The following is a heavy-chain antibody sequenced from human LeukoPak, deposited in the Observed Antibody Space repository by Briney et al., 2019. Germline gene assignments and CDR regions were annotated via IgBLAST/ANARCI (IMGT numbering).Heavy chain of an antibody. CDR2: IRSKAYGGTT. J-gene: IGHJ3*02. CDR1: GFTFGDYA. CDR3: TRGADLYAFDI. V-gene: IGHV3-49*04. Sequence: SLRLSCTASGFTFGDYAMSWVRQAPGKGLEWVGFIRSKAYGGTTEYAASVKGRFTISRDDSKSIAYLQMNSLNTEDTAVYYCTRGADLYAFDIWGQGAMVTVSS.